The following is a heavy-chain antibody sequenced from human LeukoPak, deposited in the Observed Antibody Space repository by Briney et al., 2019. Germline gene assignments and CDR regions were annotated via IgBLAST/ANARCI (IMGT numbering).Heavy chain of an antibody. CDR3: ARAMSTDLDY. CDR2: ISYDGSNK. CDR1: GFTFSSYG. Sequence: GGSLRLSCAASGFTFSSYGMSWVRQAPGKGLGWVAVISYDGSNKYYADSVKGRFTISRDNSKNTLYLQMNSLRAEDTAVYYCARAMSTDLDYWGQGTLVTVSS. V-gene: IGHV3-30*03. J-gene: IGHJ4*02. D-gene: IGHD3-22*01.